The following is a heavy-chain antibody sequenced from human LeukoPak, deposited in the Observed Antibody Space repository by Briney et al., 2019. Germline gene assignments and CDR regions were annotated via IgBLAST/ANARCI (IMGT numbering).Heavy chain of an antibody. V-gene: IGHV1-18*01. Sequence: ASVKVSCKASGYTFTSYGISWVRQAPGQGLEWMGWISAYSGNTNYAQKLQGRVTMTTDTSTSTAYMELRSLRSDDTAVYYCARDLDSRGYYYRDDAFDIWGQGTMVTVSS. CDR3: ARDLDSRGYYYRDDAFDI. CDR2: ISAYSGNT. J-gene: IGHJ3*02. CDR1: GYTFTSYG. D-gene: IGHD3-22*01.